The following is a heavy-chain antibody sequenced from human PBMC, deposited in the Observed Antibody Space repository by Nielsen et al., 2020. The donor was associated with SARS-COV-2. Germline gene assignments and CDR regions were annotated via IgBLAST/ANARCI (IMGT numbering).Heavy chain of an antibody. CDR2: IKLDGSEK. J-gene: IGHJ4*02. CDR3: ARTYYYDISPY. Sequence: GGSLRLSCVVSGFNIRGYWMTWVRQAPGKGLEWVGNIKLDGSEKYYVDSVKGRFTISRDNARNSLYLQMNSLRAEDTALYHCARTYYYDISPYWGQGTLVTVSS. V-gene: IGHV3-7*03. CDR1: GFNIRGYW. D-gene: IGHD3-22*01.